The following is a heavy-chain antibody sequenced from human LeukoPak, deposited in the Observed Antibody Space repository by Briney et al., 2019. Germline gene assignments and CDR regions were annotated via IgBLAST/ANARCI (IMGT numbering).Heavy chain of an antibody. V-gene: IGHV1-3*01. J-gene: IGHJ4*02. CDR2: TNAGNGNT. Sequence: GASVKVSCKASGYTFTSYAMHWVRQAPGQRLEWMGWTNAGNGNTKYSQKFQGRVTITRDTSASTAYMELSSLGSEDTAVYYCARGFEWELIFDYWGQGTLVTVSS. D-gene: IGHD1-26*01. CDR3: ARGFEWELIFDY. CDR1: GYTFTSYA.